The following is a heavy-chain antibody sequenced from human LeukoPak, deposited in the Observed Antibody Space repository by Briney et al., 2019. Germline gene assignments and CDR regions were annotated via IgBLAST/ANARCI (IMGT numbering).Heavy chain of an antibody. J-gene: IGHJ4*02. CDR2: IMQDGSGK. Sequence: PGGSLRLSCAASGLPLSSHWMSWVRQAPGKGLEGVANIMQDGSGKYYVDSVQGRFTISRDNAKNSLYLQMNSLRAEDTAVYYCATTYYDFWSGYFGQYYFDYWGQGALVTVSS. CDR1: GLPLSSHW. CDR3: ATTYYDFWSGYFGQYYFDY. D-gene: IGHD3-3*01. V-gene: IGHV3-7*01.